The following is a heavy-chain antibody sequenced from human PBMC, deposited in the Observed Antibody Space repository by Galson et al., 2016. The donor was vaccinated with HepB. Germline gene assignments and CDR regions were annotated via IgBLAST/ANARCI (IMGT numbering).Heavy chain of an antibody. V-gene: IGHV4-59*01. Sequence: ETLSLTCIVSGGSISSYYWNWIRQPPGKGLEWIGYVYNRGSTKYNPALKSRVTISVNTSKNQFSLWLTSVAAADTAVYYCARESIYCNSDHCGFDYWGQGALVTVSA. D-gene: IGHD2/OR15-2a*01. CDR3: ARESIYCNSDHCGFDY. CDR1: GGSISSYY. J-gene: IGHJ4*02. CDR2: VYNRGST.